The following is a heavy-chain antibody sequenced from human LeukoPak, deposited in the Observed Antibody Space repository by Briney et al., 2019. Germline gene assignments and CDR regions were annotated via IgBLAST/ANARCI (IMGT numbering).Heavy chain of an antibody. Sequence: ASAKVSCKASGYTFTSYGISWVRQAPGQGLEWMGWISAYNGNTNYAQKLQGRVTMTTDTSTSTAYMELRSLRSDDTAVYYCARLGYCSSTSCSERYYMDVWGKGTMVTVSS. CDR3: ARLGYCSSTSCSERYYMDV. J-gene: IGHJ6*03. D-gene: IGHD2-2*01. CDR2: ISAYNGNT. V-gene: IGHV1-18*01. CDR1: GYTFTSYG.